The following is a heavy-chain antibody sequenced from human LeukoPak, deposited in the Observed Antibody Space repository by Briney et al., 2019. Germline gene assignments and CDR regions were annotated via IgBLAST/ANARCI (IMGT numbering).Heavy chain of an antibody. CDR2: ISSSSSTI. D-gene: IGHD6-13*01. CDR3: ARVAYSSSWYGRGGWFDP. V-gene: IGHV3-48*01. J-gene: IGHJ5*02. Sequence: GGSLSLSCAASGFTFSSYSMNWVRQAPGKGLEWVSYISSSSSTIYYADSVKGRFTISRDNAKNSLYLQMNSLRAEDTAVYYCARVAYSSSWYGRGGWFDPWGQGNLVTVSS. CDR1: GFTFSSYS.